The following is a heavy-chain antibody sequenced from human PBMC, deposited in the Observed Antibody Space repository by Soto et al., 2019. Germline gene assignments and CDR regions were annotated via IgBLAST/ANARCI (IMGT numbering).Heavy chain of an antibody. J-gene: IGHJ2*01. CDR3: RKKLLGRDL. V-gene: IGHV3-23*01. CDR1: GCSVSNEG. CDR2: ISGSGGST. D-gene: IGHD2-21*01. Sequence: LASAAAGCSVSNEGRTRFSQDQEKKLEWVSAISGSGGSTYYADSVKGRFTISRDNSKNTLYLQMNSLRAEDTAVYYSRKKLLGRDL.